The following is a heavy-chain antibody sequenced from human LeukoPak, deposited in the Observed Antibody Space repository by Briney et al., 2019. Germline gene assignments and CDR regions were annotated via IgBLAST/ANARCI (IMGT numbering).Heavy chain of an antibody. V-gene: IGHV1-2*02. J-gene: IGHJ4*02. D-gene: IGHD3-22*01. CDR1: GYTFTGYY. CDR3: ARGDREYYDSSGYFVH. Sequence: ASVKVSCKASGYTFTGYYMHSVRQAPGQGLEWMGWINPNSGGTNYAQKFQGRVTMTRDTSISTAYMELSRLRSDDTAVYYCARGDREYYDSSGYFVHWGQGTLVTVSS. CDR2: INPNSGGT.